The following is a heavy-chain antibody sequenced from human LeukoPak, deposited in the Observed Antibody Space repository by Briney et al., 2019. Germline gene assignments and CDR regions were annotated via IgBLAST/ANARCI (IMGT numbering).Heavy chain of an antibody. Sequence: PSETLSLTCAVYGGSFTNYYWSWIRQPPGKGLEWIGEINHSGSTKCNPSLKSRVTISIDTSKNQLSLKLSSVTAADTAVYYCARATMVRGVLAGFDPWGQGTLVTVSS. CDR3: ARATMVRGVLAGFDP. V-gene: IGHV4-34*01. CDR2: INHSGST. CDR1: GGSFTNYY. D-gene: IGHD3-10*01. J-gene: IGHJ5*02.